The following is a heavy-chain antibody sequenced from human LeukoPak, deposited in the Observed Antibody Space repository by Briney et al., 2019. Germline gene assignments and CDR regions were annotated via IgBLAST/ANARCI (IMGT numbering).Heavy chain of an antibody. Sequence: GGSLRLSCAASGFTFSSYAMSWVRQAPGKGLEWVSAISGSGGSTYYADSVKGRFTISRDNSKNTLYLQMNSLRAEDTAVYYCAKAQDTAMVRYYYGMGVWGQGTTVTVSS. CDR1: GFTFSSYA. V-gene: IGHV3-23*01. CDR3: AKAQDTAMVRYYYGMGV. D-gene: IGHD5-18*01. J-gene: IGHJ6*02. CDR2: ISGSGGST.